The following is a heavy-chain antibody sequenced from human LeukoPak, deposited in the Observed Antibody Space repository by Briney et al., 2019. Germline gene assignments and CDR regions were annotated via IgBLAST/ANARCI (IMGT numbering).Heavy chain of an antibody. Sequence: GGSLRLSCAASGFTFSSYSMNWVRQAPGKGLEWVSSISSSSSYIYYADSVKGRFTISRDNAKNSLYLQMNSLRAEDTAVYYCARDQPDSINDSSGYYLIYYYYYGMDVWGQGTTVTVSS. D-gene: IGHD3-22*01. CDR1: GFTFSSYS. V-gene: IGHV3-21*01. CDR3: ARDQPDSINDSSGYYLIYYYYYGMDV. CDR2: ISSSSSYI. J-gene: IGHJ6*02.